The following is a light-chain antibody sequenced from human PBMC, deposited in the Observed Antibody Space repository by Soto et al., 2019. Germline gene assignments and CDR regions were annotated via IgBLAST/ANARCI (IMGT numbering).Light chain of an antibody. Sequence: QSALTQPGSVSGSPGQSITISCTGTSSDVGGYNHVSWYQQHPGKAPKLIIYEVRNRPSGVSNRLSGSKSGNTASLTISGLQADDEADYYCCSYTSSSIRVFGGGTQLTVL. J-gene: IGLJ3*02. CDR2: EVR. V-gene: IGLV2-14*01. CDR1: SSDVGGYNH. CDR3: CSYTSSSIRV.